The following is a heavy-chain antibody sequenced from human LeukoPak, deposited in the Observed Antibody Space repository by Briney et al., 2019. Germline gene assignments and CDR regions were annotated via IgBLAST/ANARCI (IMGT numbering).Heavy chain of an antibody. V-gene: IGHV7-4-1*02. CDR3: ARSYCGGDCSSPSPGENWFDP. D-gene: IGHD2-21*02. CDR1: GYTFTSYA. CDR2: INTNTGNP. J-gene: IGHJ5*02. Sequence: ASVKVSCKASGYTFTSYAMNWVRQAPGQGLEWMGWINTNTGNPTYAQGFTGRFVFSLDTSVSTAYLQISSLKAEDTAVYYCARSYCGGDCSSPSPGENWFDPWGQGTLVTVSS.